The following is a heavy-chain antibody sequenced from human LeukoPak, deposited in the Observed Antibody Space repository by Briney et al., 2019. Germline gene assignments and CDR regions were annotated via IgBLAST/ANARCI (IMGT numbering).Heavy chain of an antibody. Sequence: SETLSLTCAVYGGSFSSYYWSWIRQPPGKGLEWIGEINHSGSTNYNPSLKSRVTMSVDTSKNQFSLKLSSVTAADTAVYYCARGTYYYDSSGYYYLGYFDYWGQGTLVTVSS. CDR1: GGSFSSYY. V-gene: IGHV4-34*01. CDR3: ARGTYYYDSSGYYYLGYFDY. J-gene: IGHJ4*02. D-gene: IGHD3-22*01. CDR2: INHSGST.